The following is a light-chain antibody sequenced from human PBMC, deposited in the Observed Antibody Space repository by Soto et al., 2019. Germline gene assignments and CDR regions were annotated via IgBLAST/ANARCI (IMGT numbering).Light chain of an antibody. CDR3: QHYYTYSALT. J-gene: IGKJ4*01. V-gene: IGKV1-5*01. CDR1: QAISTW. Sequence: DIQMTQSPSTLSASVGDRVTITCRASQAISTWLAWYQQKSGKAPKLLIYDVSSLESGVPSRFRGSGSGTEFTLTISSLQPDDFATYYCQHYYTYSALTFGGGTKVEIK. CDR2: DVS.